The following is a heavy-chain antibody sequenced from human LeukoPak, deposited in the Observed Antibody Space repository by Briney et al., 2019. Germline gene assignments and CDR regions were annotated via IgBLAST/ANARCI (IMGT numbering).Heavy chain of an antibody. CDR3: ARSSRLYDSSGQESGYYYYYGMDV. V-gene: IGHV4-59*08. J-gene: IGHJ6*02. CDR1: GFSISSYY. Sequence: PSETLSLTCTVSGFSISSYYWSWIRQPPGKGLEWIAYIYYSGSTNYNPSLKSRVTRSVDTSKNQFSLKLSSVTAADTAVYYCARSSRLYDSSGQESGYYYYYGMDVWGQGTTVTVSS. D-gene: IGHD3-22*01. CDR2: IYYSGST.